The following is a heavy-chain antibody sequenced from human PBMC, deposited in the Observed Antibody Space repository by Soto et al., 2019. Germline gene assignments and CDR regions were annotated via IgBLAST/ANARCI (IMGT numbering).Heavy chain of an antibody. CDR3: ARYSAYGLYYYFGMDV. D-gene: IGHD5-12*01. V-gene: IGHV4-4*02. CDR1: GDSISSSNW. J-gene: IGHJ6*02. Sequence: SETLSLTCAVSGDSISSSNWWTWVRQPPGKGLEWIGDIYHTGITNYNPSLKSRVTILVDKSKNQFSLKRTSVTAADTAVYYCARYSAYGLYYYFGMDVWGQGTTVTVSS. CDR2: IYHTGIT.